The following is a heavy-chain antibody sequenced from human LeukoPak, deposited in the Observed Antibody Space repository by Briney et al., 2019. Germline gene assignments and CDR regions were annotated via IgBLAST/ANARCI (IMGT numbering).Heavy chain of an antibody. J-gene: IGHJ5*02. Sequence: SETLSLTCTVSGGSISSGSYYWSWIRQPAGKGLEWIGRIYTSGSTNYNPSLKSRVTISVDTSKNQFSLKLSSVTAADTAVYYCARITMVRGVRGWFDPWGQGTLVTVSS. CDR1: GGSISSGSYY. V-gene: IGHV4-61*02. CDR3: ARITMVRGVRGWFDP. D-gene: IGHD3-10*01. CDR2: IYTSGST.